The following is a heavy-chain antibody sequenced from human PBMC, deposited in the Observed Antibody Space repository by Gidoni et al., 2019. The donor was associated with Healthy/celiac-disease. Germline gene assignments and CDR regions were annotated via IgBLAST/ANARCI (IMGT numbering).Heavy chain of an antibody. CDR3: ARSPDYYGSGSYVDY. D-gene: IGHD3-10*01. J-gene: IGHJ4*02. CDR1: GGSFSGYY. CDR2: INHSGST. Sequence: QVQLQQWGAGLLTPSETLSLTCAVYGGSFSGYYWSWIRQPPGKGLEWIGEINHSGSTNYNPSLKSRVTISVDTSKNQFSLKLSSVTAADTAVYYCARSPDYYGSGSYVDYWGQGTLVTVSS. V-gene: IGHV4-34*01.